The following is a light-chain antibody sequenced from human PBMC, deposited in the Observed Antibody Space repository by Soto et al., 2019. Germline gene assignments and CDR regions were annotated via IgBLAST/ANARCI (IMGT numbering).Light chain of an antibody. V-gene: IGKV3D-15*01. CDR1: QSVSTN. CDR2: GAS. CDR3: QQYGTSAGT. Sequence: EIVMTQSPATLSVSPGERATLSCRASQSVSTNLAWYQQKPGQGPRLLIFGASTRATGIPDRFSGGGSGTDFTLTISRLEPEDFAVYYCQQYGTSAGTFGQGTKVDIK. J-gene: IGKJ1*01.